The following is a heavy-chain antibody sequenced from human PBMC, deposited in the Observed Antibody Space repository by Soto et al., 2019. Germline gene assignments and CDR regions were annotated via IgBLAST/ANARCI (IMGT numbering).Heavy chain of an antibody. J-gene: IGHJ6*02. CDR3: AKGGFDFWSGTYYYYGMDV. CDR2: ISGSGGST. V-gene: IGHV3-23*01. D-gene: IGHD3-3*01. CDR1: GFTFSSYA. Sequence: GGSLRLSCAASGFTFSSYAMSWVRQAPGKGLEWVSAISGSGGSTYYAASVKGRFTISRDNSKNTLYLQMNSLRAEDTAVYYCAKGGFDFWSGTYYYYGMDVWGQGTTVTVSS.